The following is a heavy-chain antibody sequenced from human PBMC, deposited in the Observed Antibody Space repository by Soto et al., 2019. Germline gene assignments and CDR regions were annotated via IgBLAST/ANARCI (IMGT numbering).Heavy chain of an antibody. CDR3: ARGQTAIFGVGPSYYMDV. V-gene: IGHV1-2*04. Sequence: ASVKVSCKASGYTFTGYYMHWVRQAPGQGLEWMGWINPNSGGTNYAQKFQGWVTMTRDTSISTAYMELSRLRSDDTAAYYCARGQTAIFGVGPSYYMDVWGKGTTVTVSS. J-gene: IGHJ6*03. D-gene: IGHD3-3*01. CDR1: GYTFTGYY. CDR2: INPNSGGT.